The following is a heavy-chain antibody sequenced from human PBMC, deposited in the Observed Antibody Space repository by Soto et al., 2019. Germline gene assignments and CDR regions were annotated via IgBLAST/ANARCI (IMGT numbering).Heavy chain of an antibody. J-gene: IGHJ4*02. D-gene: IGHD3-22*01. CDR1: GGTFSSYT. V-gene: IGHV1-69*02. CDR3: ARHESVNYYDSSGYDYFDY. Sequence: QVQLVQSGAEVKKPGSSVKVSCKASGGTFSSYTISWVRQAPGQGLEWMGRIIPILGIANYAQKFQGRVTINADKSTSTAYMELSSMRSEDTAVYYCARHESVNYYDSSGYDYFDYWEQGTLVTVSS. CDR2: IIPILGIA.